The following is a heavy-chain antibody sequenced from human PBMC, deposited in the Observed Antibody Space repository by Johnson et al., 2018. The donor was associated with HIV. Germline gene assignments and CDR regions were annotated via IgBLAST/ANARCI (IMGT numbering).Heavy chain of an antibody. V-gene: IGHV3-9*01. CDR1: GFTFDDYA. Sequence: VQLVESGGGLVQPGRSLRLSCAASGFTFDDYAMHWVRQAPGKGLEWVSGISWNSGSIGYADSVKGRFTISRDNSKNSLYLQMNSLRTEDTALYYCAKDMGRYSGSYGNYDPFDIWGQGTVVTVSS. CDR3: AKDMGRYSGSYGNYDPFDI. D-gene: IGHD1-26*01. J-gene: IGHJ3*02. CDR2: ISWNSGSI.